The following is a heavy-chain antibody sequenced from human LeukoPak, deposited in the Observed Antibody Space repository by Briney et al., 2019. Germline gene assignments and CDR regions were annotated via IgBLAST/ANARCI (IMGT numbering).Heavy chain of an antibody. CDR2: ISYDGSNK. CDR3: ARDAWGGNPGAFEI. D-gene: IGHD4-23*01. V-gene: IGHV3-30*03. Sequence: GSLRLSFAASGFTFSNYGMHWVRPAPGKGLEWVALISYDGSNKYYADPVKGRFTISRDNSKSTLYLQMISLRAEDTAVYYCARDAWGGNPGAFEIWGQGTMVTVSS. J-gene: IGHJ3*02. CDR1: GFTFSNYG.